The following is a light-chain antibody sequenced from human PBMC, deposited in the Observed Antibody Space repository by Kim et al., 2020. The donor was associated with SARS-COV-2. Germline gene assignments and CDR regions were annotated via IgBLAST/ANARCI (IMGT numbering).Light chain of an antibody. CDR2: YDS. CDR3: HVWDSSRDHHI. J-gene: IGLJ2*01. V-gene: IGLV3-21*04. Sequence: SSELTQPPSVSVAPGKTATITCGGNNIEGKSVHWYYQKPGQAPVLVIYYDSRRPSEIPDRFSGSNSGNTATLTINRVEAGDEADYYCHVWDSSRDHHIFGGGTQLTVL. CDR1: NIEGKS.